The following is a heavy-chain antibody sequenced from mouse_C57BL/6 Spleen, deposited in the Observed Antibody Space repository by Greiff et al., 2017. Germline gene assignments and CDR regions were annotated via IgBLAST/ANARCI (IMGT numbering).Heavy chain of an antibody. CDR3: TAYYGSSYWYFDV. V-gene: IGHV6-6*01. J-gene: IGHJ1*03. CDR1: GFTFSDAW. Sequence: EVQLVESGGGLVQPGGSMKLSCAASGFTFSDAWMDWVRQSPEKGLEWVAEIRNKANNHATYYAESVKGRFTISRDDSKSSVYLQMNSLRAEATSIYYCTAYYGSSYWYFDVWGTGTTVTVSS. CDR2: IRNKANNHAT. D-gene: IGHD1-1*01.